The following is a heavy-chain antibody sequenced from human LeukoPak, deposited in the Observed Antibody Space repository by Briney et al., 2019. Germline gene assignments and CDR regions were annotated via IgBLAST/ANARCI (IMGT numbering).Heavy chain of an antibody. D-gene: IGHD3-22*01. V-gene: IGHV3-23*01. J-gene: IGHJ5*02. CDR3: AKDMSRPTITTT. CDR1: GFTFSSYA. CDR2: ISGSGTDT. Sequence: PGGSLRLSCVASGFTFSSYAMSWVRQAPGKGVEWVSTISGSGTDTYNADSLKGRFTISRDNSQKKLYLQMNKLRADDTAVYYCAKDMSRPTITTTWGQGTLVTVS.